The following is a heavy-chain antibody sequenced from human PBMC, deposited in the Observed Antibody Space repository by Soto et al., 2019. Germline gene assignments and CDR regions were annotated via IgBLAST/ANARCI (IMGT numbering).Heavy chain of an antibody. CDR3: ARDRSDDICAYFGGFDS. CDR2: NVPISGAA. J-gene: IGHJ4*02. CDR1: GGTFRSHA. V-gene: IGHV1-69*01. D-gene: IGHD3-10*01. Sequence: QVQLVQSGAEVKKPGSSVRVSCKASGGTFRSHAISGMRQAPGQGLEWMGGNVPISGAANYAQKFEGRVTITADESTSTAYMELSSLTAEDTAIYYCARDRSDDICAYFGGFDSGGQGTLVTVSS.